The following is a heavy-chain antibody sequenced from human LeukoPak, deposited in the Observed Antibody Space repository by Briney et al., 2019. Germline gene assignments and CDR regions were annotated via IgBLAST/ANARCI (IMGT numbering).Heavy chain of an antibody. J-gene: IGHJ4*02. CDR1: GFTFSSYA. V-gene: IGHV3-23*01. Sequence: GGSLRLSCAASGFTFSSYAMSWVRQAPGKGLEWVSLISDGGGSTYYADSVRGRFSISRDNAKNTLYLHMNSLRAEDTAVYYCAKDSSGWFDFDYWGQGTPATVSS. D-gene: IGHD6-19*01. CDR3: AKDSSGWFDFDY. CDR2: ISDGGGST.